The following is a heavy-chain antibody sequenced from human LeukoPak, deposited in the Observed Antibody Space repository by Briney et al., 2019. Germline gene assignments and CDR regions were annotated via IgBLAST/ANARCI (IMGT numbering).Heavy chain of an antibody. Sequence: SETLSLTCTISGGSISSSSYNWGWIRQTPGKELEWIGSIDNSGTTYFNPSLKSRVTISVDTSKDQFSLKLSSVTAADTAVYFCVRPPGIAAAWFDPWGQGTLVTVSS. CDR2: IDNSGTT. CDR1: GGSISSSSYN. J-gene: IGHJ5*02. D-gene: IGHD6-13*01. V-gene: IGHV4-39*01. CDR3: VRPPGIAAAWFDP.